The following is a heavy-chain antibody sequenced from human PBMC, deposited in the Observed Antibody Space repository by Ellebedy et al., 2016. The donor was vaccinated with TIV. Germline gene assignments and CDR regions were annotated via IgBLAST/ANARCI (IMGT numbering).Heavy chain of an antibody. V-gene: IGHV3-21*01. CDR3: ARGITVADSRGFFYYHGLDV. J-gene: IGHJ6*02. CDR1: GFTFSSYS. CDR2: ISSSSSYI. Sequence: LSLTCAASGFTFSSYSMNWVRQAPGKGLEWVSSISSSSSYIYYADSVKGRFTISRDNAKNSLYLQMSSLRAEDTAVYYSARGITVADSRGFFYYHGLDVWGQGTTVTVFS. D-gene: IGHD6-19*01.